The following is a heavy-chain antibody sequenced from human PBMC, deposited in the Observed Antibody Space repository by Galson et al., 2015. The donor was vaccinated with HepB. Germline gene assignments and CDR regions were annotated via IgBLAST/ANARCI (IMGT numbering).Heavy chain of an antibody. CDR1: GYTFTSYG. D-gene: IGHD3-3*01. Sequence: SVKVSCKASGYTFTSYGISWVRQAPGQGLEWMGWISAYNGNTNYAQKLQGRVTMTTDTSTSTAYMELRSLRSDDTAVYYCARVRADFWSGYFYYFDYWGQGTLVTVSS. CDR2: ISAYNGNT. V-gene: IGHV1-18*04. J-gene: IGHJ4*02. CDR3: ARVRADFWSGYFYYFDY.